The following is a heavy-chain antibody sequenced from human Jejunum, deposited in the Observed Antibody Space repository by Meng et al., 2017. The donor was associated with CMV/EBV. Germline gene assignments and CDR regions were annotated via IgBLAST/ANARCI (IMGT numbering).Heavy chain of an antibody. J-gene: IGHJ5*02. V-gene: IGHV1-2*02. CDR1: YTFNGYY. Sequence: YTFNGYYMHWVRQAPGQGLEWMGWVNPNSGDTDYAQNFQGRVTMTRDPSISTAYMGLSGLRSDDTAVYYCARDGVLCGDTSCRGFYSWGQGTLVTVSS. D-gene: IGHD2-21*01. CDR2: VNPNSGDT. CDR3: ARDGVLCGDTSCRGFYS.